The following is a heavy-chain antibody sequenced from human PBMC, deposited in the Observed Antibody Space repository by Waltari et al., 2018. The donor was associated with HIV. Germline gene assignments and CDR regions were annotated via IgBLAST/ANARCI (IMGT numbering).Heavy chain of an antibody. CDR3: ARMQRFYGSKQSRYFYCGMDV. D-gene: IGHD3-16*02. V-gene: IGHV3-53*01. CDR1: GFIVSDNY. CDR2: LYSNGNT. Sequence: EVQLVESGGNLTRPGGSLRLSCVGSGFIVSDNYMSWVRQAPGKGPEWVSVLYSNGNTLYGGSVKGRFTIFRDNSKNTLYLQMNTLRVDDTAVYYCARMQRFYGSKQSRYFYCGMDVWGQGTTVTVSS. J-gene: IGHJ6*02.